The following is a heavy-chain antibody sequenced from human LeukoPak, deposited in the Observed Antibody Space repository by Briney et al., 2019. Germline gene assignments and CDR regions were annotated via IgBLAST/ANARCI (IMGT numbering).Heavy chain of an antibody. J-gene: IGHJ4*02. D-gene: IGHD6-19*01. V-gene: IGHV3-21*01. CDR2: ISSTGSNI. CDR3: ATEFLGAVAETGDY. CDR1: GFPFSSYA. Sequence: GGSLRLSCAASGFPFSSYAMNWVRQAPGKGLKWVSSISSTGSNIYYADSVKGRFTISRDNAKNSLSLQMNSLRAEDTAVYYCATEFLGAVAETGDYWGQGALVTVSS.